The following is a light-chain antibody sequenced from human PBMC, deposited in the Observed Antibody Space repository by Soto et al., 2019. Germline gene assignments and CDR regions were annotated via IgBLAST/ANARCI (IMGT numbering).Light chain of an antibody. Sequence: QSVLTQPPSVSGAPGQRVTISCTGTNSNIGAGYEVHWYQQFPGTAPQLPISNNANRPSGVPDRFSGSRSGTSASLAITGLQSEDEADYYCQSFDSSLTGPILGGGTKVTVL. CDR3: QSFDSSLTGPI. V-gene: IGLV1-40*01. J-gene: IGLJ2*01. CDR2: NNA. CDR1: NSNIGAGYE.